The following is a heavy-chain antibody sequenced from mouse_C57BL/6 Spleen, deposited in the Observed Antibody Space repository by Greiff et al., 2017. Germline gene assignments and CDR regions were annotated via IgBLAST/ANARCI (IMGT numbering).Heavy chain of an antibody. CDR3: ARSGYYGSRECYFDY. CDR1: GYTFTSYW. Sequence: QVQLQQPGTELVKPGASVKLSCKASGYTFTSYWMHWVKQRPGQGLEWIGNINPSNGGTNYNEKFKSKATLTVDKSSSTAYMQLSSLTSEDSAVYYCARSGYYGSRECYFDYWGQGTTLTVSS. CDR2: INPSNGGT. D-gene: IGHD1-1*01. J-gene: IGHJ2*01. V-gene: IGHV1-53*01.